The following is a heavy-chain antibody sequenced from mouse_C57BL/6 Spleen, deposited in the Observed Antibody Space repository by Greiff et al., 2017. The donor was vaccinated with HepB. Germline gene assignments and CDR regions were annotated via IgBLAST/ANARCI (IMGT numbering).Heavy chain of an antibody. CDR2: IYIGNGYT. D-gene: IGHD2-4*01. Sequence: DVQLQESGAELVRPGSSVKMSCKTSGYTFTSYGINWVKQRPGQGLEWIGYIYIGNGYTEYNEKFKGKATLTSDTSSSTAYMQLSSLTSEDSAIYFCARSPYYDYEEGAMDYWGQGTSVTVSS. CDR1: GYTFTSYG. CDR3: ARSPYYDYEEGAMDY. V-gene: IGHV1-58*01. J-gene: IGHJ4*01.